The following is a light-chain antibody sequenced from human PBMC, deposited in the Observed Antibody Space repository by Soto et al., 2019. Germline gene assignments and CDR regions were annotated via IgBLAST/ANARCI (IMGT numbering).Light chain of an antibody. CDR1: SSNIGSNL. CDR2: DND. J-gene: IGLJ3*02. Sequence: QSVLTQPPSVSAAPGQKVTISCSGSSSNIGSNLVSWYQQLPGTAPKLLIYDNDKRPSGIPDRFSGSKSGTSASLGNTGLQTGDEADYSCATWDNSLSAWLFGGGTKLTVL. V-gene: IGLV1-51*01. CDR3: ATWDNSLSAWL.